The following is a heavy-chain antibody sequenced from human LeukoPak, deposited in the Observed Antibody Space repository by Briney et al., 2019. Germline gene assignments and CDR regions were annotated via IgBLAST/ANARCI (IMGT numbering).Heavy chain of an antibody. J-gene: IGHJ4*02. Sequence: PGGSLRLSCAASGFTFSSYAMSWVRQAPGKGLEWVSVIYTSGNTYYADSVKGRFTISRDISKNTLYLQMSSLRAEDTAVYYCARGGSGWYLYDYWGQGILVTVSS. CDR2: IYTSGNT. CDR3: ARGGSGWYLYDY. V-gene: IGHV3-66*01. D-gene: IGHD6-19*01. CDR1: GFTFSSYA.